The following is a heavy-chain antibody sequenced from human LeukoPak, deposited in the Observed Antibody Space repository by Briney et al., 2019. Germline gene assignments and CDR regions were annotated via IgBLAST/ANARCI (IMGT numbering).Heavy chain of an antibody. D-gene: IGHD4-23*01. J-gene: IGHJ4*02. Sequence: GGSLRLSCAASGFTFSSYEMNWVRQAPGKGLEWVSYISSSGSTIYYADSVKGRFTISRDNAKNSLYLQMNSLRAEDTAVYNCARDLTPYYGGNSVGYWGQGTLVTVSS. CDR1: GFTFSSYE. CDR3: ARDLTPYYGGNSVGY. V-gene: IGHV3-48*03. CDR2: ISSSGSTI.